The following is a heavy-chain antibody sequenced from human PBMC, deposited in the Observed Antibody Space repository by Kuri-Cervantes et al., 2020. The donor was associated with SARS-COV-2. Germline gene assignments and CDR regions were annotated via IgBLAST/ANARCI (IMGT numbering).Heavy chain of an antibody. D-gene: IGHD3-3*01. CDR1: GGSISSSSYY. Sequence: SETLSLTCTVSGGSISSSSYYWGWIRQPPGKGLEWIGSIYCSGSTYYNPSLKSRVTISVDTSKNQFSLKLSSVTAADTAVYYCARRSTSITIFGVVNINPFDYWGQGTLVTVSS. CDR3: ARRSTSITIFGVVNINPFDY. CDR2: IYCSGST. V-gene: IGHV4-39*01. J-gene: IGHJ4*02.